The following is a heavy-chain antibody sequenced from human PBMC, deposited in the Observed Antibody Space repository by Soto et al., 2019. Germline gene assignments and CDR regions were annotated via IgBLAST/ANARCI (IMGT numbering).Heavy chain of an antibody. V-gene: IGHV3-30*18. D-gene: IGHD6-6*01. CDR2: ISNNGINK. Sequence: QVQLVESGGGAVQPGRSLRLSCAASGFTFRTYGMHWVRQAPGKGLEWLAVISNNGINKYYADSVKGRFTISRDNSRDTLFLQMNSLRGEDTAIYYCAKVIRADSTSSNFYYYSGLDVWGQGTRVPVS. J-gene: IGHJ6*02. CDR1: GFTFRTYG. CDR3: AKVIRADSTSSNFYYYSGLDV.